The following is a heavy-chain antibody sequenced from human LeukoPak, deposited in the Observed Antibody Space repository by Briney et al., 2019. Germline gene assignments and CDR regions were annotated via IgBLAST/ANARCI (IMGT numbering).Heavy chain of an antibody. J-gene: IGHJ4*02. V-gene: IGHV1-69*04. Sequence: GASVKVSCKASGGTFSSYAISWVRQAPGQGLEWMGRIIPILGIANYAQKFQGRVTITADKSTSTAYMELSRLRSDDTAVYYCASGYCSSTSCYDYFDYWGQGTLVTVSS. D-gene: IGHD2-2*03. CDR2: IIPILGIA. CDR3: ASGYCSSTSCYDYFDY. CDR1: GGTFSSYA.